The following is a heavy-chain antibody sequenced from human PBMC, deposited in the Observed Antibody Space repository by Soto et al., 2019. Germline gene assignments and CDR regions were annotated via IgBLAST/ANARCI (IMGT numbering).Heavy chain of an antibody. D-gene: IGHD2-21*02. Sequence: SGPTLVNPTQTLTLTCTFSGFSLSTSGVGVGWIRQPPGKALEWLALIYWDDDKRYSPSLKSRLTITKDTSKNQVVLTMTNMDPVDTATYYCARSPMPYCGGDCYSSAFDIWGQGTMVTVSS. CDR3: ARSPMPYCGGDCYSSAFDI. V-gene: IGHV2-5*02. CDR1: GFSLSTSGVG. J-gene: IGHJ3*02. CDR2: IYWDDDK.